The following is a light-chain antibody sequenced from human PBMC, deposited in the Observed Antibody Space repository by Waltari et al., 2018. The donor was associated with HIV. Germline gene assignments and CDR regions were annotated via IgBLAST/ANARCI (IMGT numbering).Light chain of an antibody. Sequence: NFMLTQPHSVSESPGKTVTISCTRSSGSIVSNYVQWYQQRPGSAPTTVIYEDKQRPSGVHDRFAGSIDSSSNSASLTISGLKTEDEADYYCQSYDSTNWVFGGATKLTVL. CDR1: SGSIVSNY. J-gene: IGLJ3*02. V-gene: IGLV6-57*04. CDR3: QSYDSTNWV. CDR2: EDK.